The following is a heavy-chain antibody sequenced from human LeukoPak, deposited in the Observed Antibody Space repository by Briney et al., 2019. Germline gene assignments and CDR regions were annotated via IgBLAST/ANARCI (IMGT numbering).Heavy chain of an antibody. D-gene: IGHD6-19*01. CDR1: GFTFSSYW. V-gene: IGHV3-74*03. Sequence: GGSLRLSWAASGFTFSSYWMHWVRQAPGKGLVWVSRINSDGSSTMYADSVKGRLTISRDNAKNTLYLQMNSLRADDTAVYYCARGPYSSGWYYFDYWGQGTLVTVSS. CDR2: INSDGSST. J-gene: IGHJ4*02. CDR3: ARGPYSSGWYYFDY.